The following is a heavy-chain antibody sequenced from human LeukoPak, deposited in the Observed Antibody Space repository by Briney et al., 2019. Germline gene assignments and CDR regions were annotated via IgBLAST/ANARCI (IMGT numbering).Heavy chain of an antibody. V-gene: IGHV3-23*01. CDR3: AKFLRFTMIRGAIFDY. J-gene: IGHJ4*02. Sequence: GRSLRLSCAASGFTFSSYGMHWVRQAPGKGLEWVSSISGSGGSTYSADSVKGRFTISRDNSKNTLYLQMNSLRAEDTAVYYCAKFLRFTMIRGAIFDYWGQGTLVTVSS. CDR2: ISGSGGST. CDR1: GFTFSSYG. D-gene: IGHD3-10*01.